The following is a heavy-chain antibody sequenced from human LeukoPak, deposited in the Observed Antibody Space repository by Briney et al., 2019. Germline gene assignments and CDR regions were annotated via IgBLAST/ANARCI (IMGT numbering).Heavy chain of an antibody. Sequence: PSETLSLTCTVSGYSISSGYYWGWIRQPPGKGLEWIGSIYHSGSTYYNPSLKSRVTISVDTSKNQFSLKLSSVTAADTAVYYCARHARYFDWLYHYYYYMDVWGKGTTVTISS. CDR1: GYSISSGYY. CDR2: IYHSGST. CDR3: ARHARYFDWLYHYYYYMDV. D-gene: IGHD3-9*01. V-gene: IGHV4-38-2*02. J-gene: IGHJ6*03.